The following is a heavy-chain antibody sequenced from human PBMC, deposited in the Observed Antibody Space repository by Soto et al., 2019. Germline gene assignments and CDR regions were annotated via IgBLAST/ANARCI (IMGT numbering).Heavy chain of an antibody. V-gene: IGHV1-69*06. CDR2: IIPIFGTA. D-gene: IGHD2-15*01. Sequence: QVQLVQSGAEVKKPGSSVKVSCKASGGTFSSYAISWVRQAPGQGLEWMGGIIPIFGTANYAQKFQGRVTITADKSTSTAYMELSSLRSEDTAVYYCARGRDCSSGSCTAIGWFDPWGQGTLVTVSS. J-gene: IGHJ5*02. CDR3: ARGRDCSSGSCTAIGWFDP. CDR1: GGTFSSYA.